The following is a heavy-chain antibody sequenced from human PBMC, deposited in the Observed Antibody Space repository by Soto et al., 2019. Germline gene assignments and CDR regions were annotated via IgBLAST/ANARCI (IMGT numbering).Heavy chain of an antibody. V-gene: IGHV3-30*18. Sequence: QVQLVESGGGVVQTGRSLRLSCAASGFTFSSYGMHWVRQAPGKGLEWVAVISYDGSNKYYADSVKGRFTISRDNSKNTLYLQMNSLRAEDTAVYYCAKDVGKYGGYDYFPYYFDYWGQGTLVTVSS. CDR3: AKDVGKYGGYDYFPYYFDY. CDR2: ISYDGSNK. J-gene: IGHJ4*02. CDR1: GFTFSSYG. D-gene: IGHD5-12*01.